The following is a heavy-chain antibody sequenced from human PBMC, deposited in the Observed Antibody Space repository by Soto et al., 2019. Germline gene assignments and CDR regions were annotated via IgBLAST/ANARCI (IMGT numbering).Heavy chain of an antibody. CDR3: ATRITVFGLLIPPFDP. J-gene: IGHJ5*02. CDR1: GGSVNGYY. V-gene: IGHV4-34*01. D-gene: IGHD3-3*01. CDR2: INHTGGT. Sequence: SETLSLTCAVYGGSVNGYYWNWIRQPPGKGLEWIGEINHTGGTNYNPSLKSRVTMSVDTSKNQFSLRLSSVTAADTAIYYCATRITVFGLLIPPFDPWGQGTQVTSPQ.